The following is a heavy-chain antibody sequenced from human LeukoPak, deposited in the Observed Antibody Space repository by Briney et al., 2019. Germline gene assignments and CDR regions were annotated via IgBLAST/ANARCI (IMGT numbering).Heavy chain of an antibody. V-gene: IGHV3-48*03. Sequence: GGTVRLSCAASGFTFSSSEMNWVRQAPGKGLEWVSYISSLGTKIYYADSVKGRFTMSRDNAKNSLYLQMNSLRAEDTAIYYCARERVTTGGDACDIWGHGTIVSVSS. CDR3: ARERVTTGGDACDI. CDR1: GFTFSSSE. D-gene: IGHD4-11*01. J-gene: IGHJ3*02. CDR2: ISSLGTKI.